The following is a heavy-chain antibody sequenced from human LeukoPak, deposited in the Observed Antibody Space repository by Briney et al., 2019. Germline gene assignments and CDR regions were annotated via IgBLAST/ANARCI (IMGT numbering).Heavy chain of an antibody. V-gene: IGHV3-30-3*01. J-gene: IGHJ1*01. CDR2: ISYDGSNK. D-gene: IGHD6-19*01. CDR3: AKDSESDSSGWYGYFQH. CDR1: GFTFSSYA. Sequence: GRSLRLSCAASGFTFSSYAMHWVRQAPGKGLEWVAVISYDGSNKYYADSVKGRFTISRDNSKNTLYLQMNSLRAEDTALYYCAKDSESDSSGWYGYFQHWGQGTLVTVSS.